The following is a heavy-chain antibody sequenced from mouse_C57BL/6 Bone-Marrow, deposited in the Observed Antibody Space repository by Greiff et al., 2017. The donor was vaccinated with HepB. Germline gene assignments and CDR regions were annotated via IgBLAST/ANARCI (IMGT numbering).Heavy chain of an antibody. V-gene: IGHV5-6*01. CDR1: GFTFSSYG. D-gene: IGHD1-1*01. Sequence: EVKLVESGGDLVKPGGSLKLSCAASGFTFSSYGMSWVRQTPDKRLEWVATISSGGSYTYYPDSVKGRFTISRDNAKNTLYLKMSSLKSEDTAMYYCARHGDCYVSSPWYFDVWGTGTTVTGST. J-gene: IGHJ1*03. CDR3: ARHGDCYVSSPWYFDV. CDR2: ISSGGSYT.